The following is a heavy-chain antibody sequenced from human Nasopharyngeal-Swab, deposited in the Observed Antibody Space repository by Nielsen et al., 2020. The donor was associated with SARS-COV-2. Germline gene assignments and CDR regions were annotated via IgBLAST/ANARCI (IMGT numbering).Heavy chain of an antibody. V-gene: IGHV1-18*01. Sequence: ASVKVSCNASAYFFISYGIIWLRQAPGQGLEWLGWISAYNGNTNYAQKLQGRVTMTTDTSTSTAYMELRSLRTDDAAVYYCAKDVGYCSGGSCSIDYWGQGTLVTVSS. J-gene: IGHJ4*02. CDR2: ISAYNGNT. CDR1: AYFFISYG. D-gene: IGHD2-15*01. CDR3: AKDVGYCSGGSCSIDY.